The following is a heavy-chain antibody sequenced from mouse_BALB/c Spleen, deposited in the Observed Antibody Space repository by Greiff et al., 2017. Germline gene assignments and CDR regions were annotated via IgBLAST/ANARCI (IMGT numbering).Heavy chain of an antibody. V-gene: IGHV1-69*02. CDR2: IDPSDSYT. Sequence: QVQLKQPGAELVKPGASVKLSCKASGYTFTSYWMHWVKQRPGQGLEWIGEIDPSDSYTNYNQKFKGKATLTVDKSSSTAYMQLSSLTSEDSAVYYCARKDPAWFAYWGQGTLVTVSA. CDR3: ARKDPAWFAY. J-gene: IGHJ3*01. CDR1: GYTFTSYW.